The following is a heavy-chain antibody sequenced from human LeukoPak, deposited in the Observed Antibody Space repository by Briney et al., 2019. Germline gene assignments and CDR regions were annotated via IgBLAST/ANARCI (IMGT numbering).Heavy chain of an antibody. CDR2: INHSGST. Sequence: SETLSLTCAVYGGSFSGYYWSWIRQPPGKGLEWIGEINHSGSTNYNPSLKSRVTISVDTSKNQFSLKLSSVTAADTAVYYCARGRWRPIPGFFDYWGQGTLVTVSS. J-gene: IGHJ4*02. D-gene: IGHD4-23*01. CDR3: ARGRWRPIPGFFDY. CDR1: GGSFSGYY. V-gene: IGHV4-34*01.